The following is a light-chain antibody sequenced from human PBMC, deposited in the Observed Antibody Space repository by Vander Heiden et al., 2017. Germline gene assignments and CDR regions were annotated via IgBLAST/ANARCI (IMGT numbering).Light chain of an antibody. CDR2: KDS. CDR3: QSADSSGTYREV. J-gene: IGLJ3*02. Sequence: SYELTQPPSVSVSPGQTATITCSGDALPKQYAYWYQQKPGQAPVLVIYKDSERPSGIPERFSGSSSGTTVTLTISGVQAEDEADYYCQSADSSGTYREVFGGGTKLTVL. CDR1: ALPKQY. V-gene: IGLV3-25*03.